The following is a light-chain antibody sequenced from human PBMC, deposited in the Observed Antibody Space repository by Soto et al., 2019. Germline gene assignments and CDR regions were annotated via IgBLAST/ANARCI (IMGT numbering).Light chain of an antibody. CDR2: GAS. CDR3: QQFGNSFVG. J-gene: IGKJ1*01. V-gene: IGKV3-20*01. CDR1: QSVSSTY. Sequence: EIVLTQSPGTLSLSPWERATLFCRASQSVSSTYLAWYQHKPGQAPKLLIYGASSRDTGIPDRFSGSGSGTDFTLIISRLEPEDFAVYYCQQFGNSFVGFGQGTKVEI.